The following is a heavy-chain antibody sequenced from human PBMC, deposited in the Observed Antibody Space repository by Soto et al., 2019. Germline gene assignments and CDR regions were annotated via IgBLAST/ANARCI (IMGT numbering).Heavy chain of an antibody. V-gene: IGHV1-18*04. CDR3: ARDRYYYGSGSYYISWFDP. Sequence: ASVKVSCKASGFSFTGYYIHWLRQAPGQGLEWMGWINAHSGNTNYAQKLQGRVTMTTDTSTSTAYMELRGLRSDDTAVYYCARDRYYYGSGSYYISWFDPWGQGTLVTVSS. J-gene: IGHJ5*02. CDR1: GFSFTGYY. D-gene: IGHD3-10*01. CDR2: INAHSGNT.